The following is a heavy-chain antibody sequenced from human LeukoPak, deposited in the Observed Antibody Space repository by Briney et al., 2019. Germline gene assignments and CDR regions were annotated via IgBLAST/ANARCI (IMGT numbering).Heavy chain of an antibody. CDR3: AKGPPTSYYYYGMDV. CDR2: ISYDGSNK. CDR1: GFTFSSYG. J-gene: IGHJ6*04. V-gene: IGHV3-30*18. Sequence: PGRSLRLSCAASGFTFSSYGMHWVRQAPGKGLEWVAVISYDGSNKYYADSMKGRFTISRDNSKNTLYLQMNSLRAEDTAVYYCAKGPPTSYYYYGMDVWGKGTTVTVSS.